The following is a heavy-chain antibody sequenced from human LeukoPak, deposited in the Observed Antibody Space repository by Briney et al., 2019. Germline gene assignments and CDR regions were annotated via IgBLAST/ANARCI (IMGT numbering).Heavy chain of an antibody. V-gene: IGHV1-18*01. CDR1: GYTFTSYG. CDR3: AREGLGELTLDY. CDR2: ISTYNGDT. D-gene: IGHD3-16*01. J-gene: IGHJ4*02. Sequence: ASVKVSCKASGYTFTSYGISWVRQASGQGLEWMGWISTYNGDTNYAQKLQGRVTMTTDTSTSTAYMELRSLRSDDTAVYYCAREGLGELTLDYWGQGTLVTVSS.